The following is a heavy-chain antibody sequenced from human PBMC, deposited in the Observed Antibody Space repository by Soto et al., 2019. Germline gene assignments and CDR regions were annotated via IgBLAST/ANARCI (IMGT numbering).Heavy chain of an antibody. CDR1: GGTFSSYA. D-gene: IGHD2-21*01. J-gene: IGHJ6*02. CDR3: ARDERLYGMDV. Sequence: QVQLVQSGAEVKKPGSSVKVSCKASGGTFSSYAISWVRQAPGQGLEWMGGIVPLFGTAKYAQKFQGRLTITADESTTTAYMELSSLRFEDTAVYYCARDERLYGMDVWGQGTTVTVSS. CDR2: IVPLFGTA. V-gene: IGHV1-69*01.